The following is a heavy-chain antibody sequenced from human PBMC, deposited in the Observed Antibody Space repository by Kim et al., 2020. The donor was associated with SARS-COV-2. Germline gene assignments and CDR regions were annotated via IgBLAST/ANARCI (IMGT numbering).Heavy chain of an antibody. D-gene: IGHD2-15*01. Sequence: YADSVKGHFTNSRDNAKNSLYLQMNSLRAEDTALYYCAKDDCSGGSCYGYWGQGTLVTVSS. CDR3: AKDDCSGGSCYGY. J-gene: IGHJ4*02. V-gene: IGHV3-9*01.